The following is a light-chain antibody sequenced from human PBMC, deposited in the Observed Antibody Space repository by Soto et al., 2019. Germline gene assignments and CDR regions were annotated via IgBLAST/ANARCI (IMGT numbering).Light chain of an antibody. V-gene: IGKV3-15*01. CDR2: AAS. Sequence: EIAMTQSPGTLSVSPGDSATLSCRASQSVGSRLAWYQQKPGQAPRLLIYAASTRATGIPARFSAFGSGTECPRTVSDLQSEDFALYHCQQYHNWPLYTFGQGTNLDIK. J-gene: IGKJ2*01. CDR3: QQYHNWPLYT. CDR1: QSVGSR.